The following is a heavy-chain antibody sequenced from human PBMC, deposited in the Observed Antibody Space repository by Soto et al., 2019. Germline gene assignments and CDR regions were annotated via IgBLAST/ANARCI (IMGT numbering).Heavy chain of an antibody. Sequence: ASVKVSCKVSGYTLTELSMHWVRQAPGKGLEWMGGFDPEDGETIYAQKFQGRVTMTEDTSTDTAYMELSSLRSEDTAVYYCATPGAVAGTDAFDLWGQGTMVTVSS. V-gene: IGHV1-24*01. CDR1: GYTLTELS. D-gene: IGHD6-19*01. CDR3: ATPGAVAGTDAFDL. J-gene: IGHJ3*01. CDR2: FDPEDGET.